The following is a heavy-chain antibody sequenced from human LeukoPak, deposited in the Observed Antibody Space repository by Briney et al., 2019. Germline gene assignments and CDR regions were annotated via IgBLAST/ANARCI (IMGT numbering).Heavy chain of an antibody. V-gene: IGHV4-61*02. CDR3: ATTQWELHGGFDY. D-gene: IGHD1-26*01. CDR2: IYTSGRT. Sequence: SETLSLTCTVSGGSISSGSYYWSLIRQPAGKGLEWIGRIYTSGRTNYNPSLKSRLTISVDTSKNQFSLKLSSVTAADTAVYYYATTQWELHGGFDYWGQGNLVTVSS. J-gene: IGHJ4*02. CDR1: GGSISSGSYY.